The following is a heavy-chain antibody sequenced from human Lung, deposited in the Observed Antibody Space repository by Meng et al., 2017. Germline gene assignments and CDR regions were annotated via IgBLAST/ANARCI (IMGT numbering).Heavy chain of an antibody. CDR2: INPNGGGT. D-gene: IGHD2-21*01. J-gene: IGHJ4*02. Sequence: QVQLVQPGADVKKPGASVKVPCKSSGYTFTAYYIHWVRQAPGQGLEWMGRINPNGGGTNFAQKFQGRVIMTRDTSISTAYMELSSLGFDDTAVYYCAKALGWGSSPDYWGQGILVTVSS. CDR1: GYTFTAYY. CDR3: AKALGWGSSPDY. V-gene: IGHV1-2*06.